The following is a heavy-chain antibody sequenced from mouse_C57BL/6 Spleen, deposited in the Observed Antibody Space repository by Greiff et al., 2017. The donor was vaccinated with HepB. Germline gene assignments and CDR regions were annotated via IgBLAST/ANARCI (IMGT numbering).Heavy chain of an antibody. CDR1: GYTFTDYY. CDR2: IFPGSGST. Sequence: QVQLKESGPELVKPGASVKISCKASGYTFTDYYINWVKQRPGQGLEWIGWIFPGSGSTYYNEKFKGKATLTVDKSSSTAYMLLSSLTSEDSAVYFCARGDYYGSSYPLYYFDYWGQGTTLTVSS. V-gene: IGHV1-75*01. CDR3: ARGDYYGSSYPLYYFDY. J-gene: IGHJ2*01. D-gene: IGHD1-1*01.